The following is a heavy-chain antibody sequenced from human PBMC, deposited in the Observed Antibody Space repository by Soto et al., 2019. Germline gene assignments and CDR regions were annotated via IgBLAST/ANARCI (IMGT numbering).Heavy chain of an antibody. CDR1: GGSISSYY. CDR2: IYYSGST. CDR3: ATRYGGNFDF. Sequence: SETLSLTCTVSGGSISSYYWSWIRQPPGKGLEWIGYIYYSGSTNYNPSLKSRVTISVDTSKNQFSQKLSSVTAADTAVYYCATRYGGNFDFWGQGTLVTVSS. V-gene: IGHV4-59*01. D-gene: IGHD1-26*01. J-gene: IGHJ4*02.